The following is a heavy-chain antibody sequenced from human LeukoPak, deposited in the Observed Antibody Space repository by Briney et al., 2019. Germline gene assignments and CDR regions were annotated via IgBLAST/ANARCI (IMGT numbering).Heavy chain of an antibody. J-gene: IGHJ4*02. Sequence: SETLSLTCTVSGGSISSSSYYWGWIRQPPGKGLEWIGSIYYSGSTYYNPSLKSRVTISVDTSKNQFSLKLSSVTAADTAVYYCARRYITMVRGVIRDDPFDYWGQGTLVTVSS. CDR3: ARRYITMVRGVIRDDPFDY. CDR1: GGSISSSSYY. V-gene: IGHV4-39*07. CDR2: IYYSGST. D-gene: IGHD3-10*01.